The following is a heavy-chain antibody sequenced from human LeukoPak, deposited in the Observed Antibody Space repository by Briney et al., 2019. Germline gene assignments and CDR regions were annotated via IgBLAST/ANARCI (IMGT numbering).Heavy chain of an antibody. Sequence: SGGSLRLSCAASGFTFSSYSMNWVRQAPGKGLEWVSSISSSSSYIYYADSVKGRFTISRDNAKTSLYLQINSLRAGDTAVYYCARGDLDTAMVRRYYFDYWGQGTLVTVSS. J-gene: IGHJ4*02. CDR2: ISSSSSYI. CDR1: GFTFSSYS. D-gene: IGHD5-18*01. V-gene: IGHV3-21*01. CDR3: ARGDLDTAMVRRYYFDY.